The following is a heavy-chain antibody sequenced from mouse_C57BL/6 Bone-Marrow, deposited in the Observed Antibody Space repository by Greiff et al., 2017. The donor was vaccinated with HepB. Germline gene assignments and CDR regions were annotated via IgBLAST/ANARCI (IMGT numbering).Heavy chain of an antibody. CDR1: GYTFTDYY. CDR3: ARDYGSSFYAMDY. D-gene: IGHD1-1*01. CDR2: INPYNGGT. Sequence: QLQQSGPVLVKPGASVKMSCKASGYTFTDYYMNWVKQSHGKSLEWIGVINPYNGGTSYNQKFKGKATLTVDKSSSTAYMELNSLTSEDSAVYYCARDYGSSFYAMDYWGQGTSVTVSS. V-gene: IGHV1-19*01. J-gene: IGHJ4*01.